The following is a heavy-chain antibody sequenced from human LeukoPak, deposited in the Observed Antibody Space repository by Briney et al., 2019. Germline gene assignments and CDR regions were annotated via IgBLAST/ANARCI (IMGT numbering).Heavy chain of an antibody. CDR3: TRDTDDSYGPGAFDI. J-gene: IGHJ3*02. CDR2: IRSKAYGRTT. Sequence: GSLRLSCTASGFAFGGYAMSWVRQAPGKGLEWVGFIRSKAYGRTTEYAASVKGRFTISRDDSKSIAYLQMNSLKTEDTAVYYCTRDTDDSYGPGAFDIWGQGTMVTVSS. D-gene: IGHD5-18*01. CDR1: GFAFGGYA. V-gene: IGHV3-49*04.